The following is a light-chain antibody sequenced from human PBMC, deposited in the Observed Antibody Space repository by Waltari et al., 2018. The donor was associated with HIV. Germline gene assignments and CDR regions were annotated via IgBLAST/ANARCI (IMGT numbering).Light chain of an antibody. J-gene: IGLJ1*01. CDR1: TSNTGNNV. CDR3: GTWDSSLSSYV. Sequence: QYVLTQPPSMSAAPGERVTISCSGGTSNTGNNVVLWYQQRPGTAPQRLIYCHGSRPSGVPDRFAGSKAGTSATLGITGLQTGDEVDYYCGTWDSSLSSYVFGTGTRVTVL. CDR2: CHG. V-gene: IGLV1-51*01.